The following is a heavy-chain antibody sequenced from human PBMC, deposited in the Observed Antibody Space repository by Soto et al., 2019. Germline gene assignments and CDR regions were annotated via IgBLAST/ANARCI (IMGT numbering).Heavy chain of an antibody. D-gene: IGHD3-22*01. CDR3: TRMDSSGA. CDR2: IGSSGDTR. CDR1: GFIFSSYE. V-gene: IGHV3-48*03. J-gene: IGHJ4*02. Sequence: GGSLRLSCAGSGFIFSSYEMHWVRQAPGEGLEWVSYIGSSGDTRYYADSVKGRFTISRDNARNSLHLQMNSLRAEDTAVYYCTRMDSSGAWGQGALVTVSS.